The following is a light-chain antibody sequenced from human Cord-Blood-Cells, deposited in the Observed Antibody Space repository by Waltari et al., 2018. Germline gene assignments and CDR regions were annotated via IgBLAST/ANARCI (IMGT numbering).Light chain of an antibody. CDR2: RNN. J-gene: IGLJ3*02. CDR3: AAWDDSLSGV. CDR1: SSNIGSNY. V-gene: IGLV1-47*01. Sequence: QSVLTQPPSASGTPGQRVTISCSGSSSNIGSNYVYWYQQLPGTAPNLLIYRNNPRPSGVPGRFSGSKSGTSASLAISGLRSEDEADYYCAAWDDSLSGVFGGGTKLTVL.